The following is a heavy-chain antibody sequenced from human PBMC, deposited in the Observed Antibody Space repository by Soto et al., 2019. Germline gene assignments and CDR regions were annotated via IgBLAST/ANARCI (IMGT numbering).Heavy chain of an antibody. D-gene: IGHD6-13*01. V-gene: IGHV1-18*04. Sequence: ASVKVSCKASGYTFTSYGISWVRQAPGQGLEWMGWISAYNGNTNYAQKLQGRVTMTTDTSTSTAYMELRSLRSDDTAVYYCARAYSSSLYGWFDPWGEGTLVTVSS. CDR2: ISAYNGNT. CDR1: GYTFTSYG. J-gene: IGHJ5*02. CDR3: ARAYSSSLYGWFDP.